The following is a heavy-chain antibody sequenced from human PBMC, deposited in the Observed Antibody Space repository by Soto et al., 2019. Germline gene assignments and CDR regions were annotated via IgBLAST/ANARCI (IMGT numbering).Heavy chain of an antibody. CDR1: GDTFKNCV. V-gene: IGHV1-69*01. CDR2: IIPLFGTT. J-gene: IGHJ6*02. Sequence: QVQVVQSGVEVRRPGSSVKVSCKASGDTFKNCVISWVRQAPGQGLEWMGGIIPLFGTTDFAQRFQGRLTITTDECTTTAYMELRRLRAEDTATYYCAAELGFGKLSVVWGQGTTVIVSS. CDR3: AAELGFGKLSVV. D-gene: IGHD3-10*01.